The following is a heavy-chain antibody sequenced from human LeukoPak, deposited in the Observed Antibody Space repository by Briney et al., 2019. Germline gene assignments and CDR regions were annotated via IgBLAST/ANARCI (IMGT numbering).Heavy chain of an antibody. D-gene: IGHD3-22*01. CDR3: ASGPSGYYDSSGYPDGYYFDY. CDR1: GYTFTGYY. V-gene: IGHV1-2*02. J-gene: IGHJ4*02. CDR2: INPNSGGT. Sequence: ASVKVSCKASGYTFTGYYMHWVRQAPGQGLEWMGWINPNSGGTNYAQKFQGRVTITADESTSTAYMELSSLRSEDTAVYYCASGPSGYYDSSGYPDGYYFDYWGQGTLVTVSS.